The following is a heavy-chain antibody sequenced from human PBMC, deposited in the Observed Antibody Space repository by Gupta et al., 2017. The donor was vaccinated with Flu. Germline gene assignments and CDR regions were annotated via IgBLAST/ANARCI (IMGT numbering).Heavy chain of an antibody. V-gene: IGHV1-46*01. CDR1: GYTFTDYY. J-gene: IGHJ4*02. D-gene: IGHD3-22*01. CDR2: MNPLGGAT. CDR3: ARAPRFYDNSGFDFGADFDY. Sequence: VQLVQSGAEVKEPGASVKISCTASGYTFTDYYMHWGGKAPGRGLEWVGMMNPLGGATAYTQRLQDRMLLTTIKSANTGFMHLSSLRPEDTAVYYCARAPRFYDNSGFDFGADFDYWGQGTLVTVSS.